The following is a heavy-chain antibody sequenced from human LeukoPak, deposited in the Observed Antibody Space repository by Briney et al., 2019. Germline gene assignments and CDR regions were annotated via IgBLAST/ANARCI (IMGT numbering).Heavy chain of an antibody. J-gene: IGHJ4*02. V-gene: IGHV3-30*02. CDR2: IRYDGSNK. Sequence: GGSLRLSCAASGFTFSSYGMHWVRQAPGKGLEWVAFIRYDGSNKYYADSVKGRFTISRDNSKNTLYLQMNSLRAEDTAVYYCAKDSLYYDSSGYYQKYYFDYWGQGTLVTVSS. CDR3: AKDSLYYDSSGYYQKYYFDY. D-gene: IGHD3-22*01. CDR1: GFTFSSYG.